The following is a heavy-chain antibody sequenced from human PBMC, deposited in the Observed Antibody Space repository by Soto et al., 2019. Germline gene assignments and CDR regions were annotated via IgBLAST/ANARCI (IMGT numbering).Heavy chain of an antibody. CDR1: GFTFRNYA. CDR2: ISGSGGTT. D-gene: IGHD2-2*01. Sequence: EVQLLESGGGLVQPGGSLRLSCAASGFTFRNYAMSWARQAPGKGLEWVSAISGSGGTTHYADSVKGRFTISRDNSKNTLYLQMNSLRVEDTAVYYCAKDRSSTSRYAFDYWGQGSLVTVSS. J-gene: IGHJ4*02. V-gene: IGHV3-23*01. CDR3: AKDRSSTSRYAFDY.